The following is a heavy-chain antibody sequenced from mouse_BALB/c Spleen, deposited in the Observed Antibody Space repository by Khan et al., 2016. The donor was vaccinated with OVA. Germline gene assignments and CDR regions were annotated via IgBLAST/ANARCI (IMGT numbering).Heavy chain of an antibody. D-gene: IGHD1-2*01. J-gene: IGHJ2*01. V-gene: IGHV3-2*02. CDR3: ASTASIKY. CDR1: GYSITSCYG. Sequence: EVQLQESGPGLVKPSQSLSLTCTVTGYSITSCYGWNGIRQFPGNILELMGYISDSGSTNCNQSLKSRTTLTRDTSKNQFFLQLNYVTTEDSAAYYCASTASIKYWGQGTTLTVSS. CDR2: ISDSGST.